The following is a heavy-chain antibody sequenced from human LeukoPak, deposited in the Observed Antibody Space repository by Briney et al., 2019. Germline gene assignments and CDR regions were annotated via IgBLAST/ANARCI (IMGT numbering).Heavy chain of an antibody. CDR1: GGTFSSYA. CDR2: IIPIFGTA. Sequence: SVKVSCKASGGTFSSYAISWVRQAPGQGLEWMGGIIPIFGTANYAQKFQGRVTITADKSTSTAYMELSSLRSEDTAVYYCARPDLETQYYFDYWGQGTLVTVSS. J-gene: IGHJ4*02. V-gene: IGHV1-69*06. CDR3: ARPDLETQYYFDY. D-gene: IGHD1-1*01.